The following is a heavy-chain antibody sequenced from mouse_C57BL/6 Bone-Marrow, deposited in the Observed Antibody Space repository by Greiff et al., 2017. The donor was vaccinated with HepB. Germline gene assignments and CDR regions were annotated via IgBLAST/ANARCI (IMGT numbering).Heavy chain of an antibody. D-gene: IGHD1-1*01. J-gene: IGHJ4*01. Sequence: EVMLVESGGGLVQPGGSLKLSCAASGFTFSDYYMYWVRQTPEKRLEWVAYISNGGGSTYYPDTVKGRFTISRDNAKNTLYLQMSRLKSEDTAMYYCARPPYITTVVAHYAMDYWGQGTSVTVSS. CDR3: ARPPYITTVVAHYAMDY. V-gene: IGHV5-12*01. CDR2: ISNGGGST. CDR1: GFTFSDYY.